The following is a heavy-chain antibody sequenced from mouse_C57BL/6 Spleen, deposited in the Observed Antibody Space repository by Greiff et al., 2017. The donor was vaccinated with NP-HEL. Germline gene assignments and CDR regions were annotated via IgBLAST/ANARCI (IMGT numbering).Heavy chain of an antibody. V-gene: IGHV10-1*01. CDR3: VRHDYYDYAFDY. D-gene: IGHD2-4*01. J-gene: IGHJ2*01. CDR2: IRSKSNNYAT. CDR1: GFSFNTYA. Sequence: EVHLVESGGGLVQPKGSLKLSCAASGFSFNTYAMNWVRQAPGKGLEWVARIRSKSNNYATYYADSVKDRFTISRDDSESMLYLQMNNLKTEDTAMYYCVRHDYYDYAFDYWGQGTTLTVSS.